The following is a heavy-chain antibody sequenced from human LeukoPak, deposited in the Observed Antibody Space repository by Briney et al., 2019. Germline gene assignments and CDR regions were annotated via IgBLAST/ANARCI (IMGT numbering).Heavy chain of an antibody. D-gene: IGHD1-7*01. CDR3: ARGSWNYDYYYYYYMDV. CDR1: GGSFSGYY. CDR2: INHSGST. Sequence: SETLSLTCAVYGGSFSGYYWSWIRQPPGKGLEWIGEINHSGSTNCNPSLKSRVTISVDTSKNQFSLKLSSVTAADTAVYYCARGSWNYDYYYYYYMDVWGKGTTVTVSS. V-gene: IGHV4-34*01. J-gene: IGHJ6*03.